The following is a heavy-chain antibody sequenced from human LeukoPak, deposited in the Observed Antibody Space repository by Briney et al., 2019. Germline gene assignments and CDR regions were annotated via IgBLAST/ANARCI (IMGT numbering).Heavy chain of an antibody. D-gene: IGHD3-16*02. CDR3: ARATTPELSGYYYYYMDV. CDR2: IMPISGTA. Sequence: SVKVSCKASGGTFDSHAINWVRQAPGQGLEWMGGIMPISGTAKYAQKFQGRFTITADDSTSTAYMELTSLRSDDTAVYYCARATTPELSGYYYYYMDVWGKGTTVTVSS. V-gene: IGHV1-69*13. CDR1: GGTFDSHA. J-gene: IGHJ6*03.